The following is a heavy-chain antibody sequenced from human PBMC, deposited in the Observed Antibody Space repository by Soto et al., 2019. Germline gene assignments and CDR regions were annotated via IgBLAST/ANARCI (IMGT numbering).Heavy chain of an antibody. Sequence: ASVKVSCKASGYTFTGYYMRWVRQAPGQGLEWMGWINPNSGGTNYAQKFQGWVTMTRDTSISTAYMELSRLRSDDTAVYYCARDLAVLMVYAIPELALDYWGQGTLVTVSS. J-gene: IGHJ4*02. D-gene: IGHD2-8*01. CDR2: INPNSGGT. V-gene: IGHV1-2*04. CDR1: GYTFTGYY. CDR3: ARDLAVLMVYAIPELALDY.